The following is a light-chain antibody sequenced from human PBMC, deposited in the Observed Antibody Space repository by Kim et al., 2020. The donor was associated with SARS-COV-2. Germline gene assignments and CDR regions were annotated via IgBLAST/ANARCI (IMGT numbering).Light chain of an antibody. V-gene: IGLV3-19*01. J-gene: IGLJ3*02. CDR3: NSRDSSGNHHWV. CDR1: SLRSYY. Sequence: SSELTQDPAVSVALGQTVRITCQGDSLRSYYASWYQQKPGQAPVLVIYGKNNRPSGIPDRFSGSSSGNTASLTITGAQAEDEADNYCNSRDSSGNHHWVF. CDR2: GKN.